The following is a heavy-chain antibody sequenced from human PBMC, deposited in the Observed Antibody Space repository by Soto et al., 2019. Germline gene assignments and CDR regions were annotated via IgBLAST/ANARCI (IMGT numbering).Heavy chain of an antibody. CDR1: GCTFIDFG. V-gene: IGHV1-18*01. J-gene: IGHJ3*01. D-gene: IGHD1-26*01. CDR3: ACRRGPGAIDAFDV. Sequence: QVQLVQSGIEVRQPGASVKVSCKASGCTFIDFGISWVRQAPGQGLEWMGWISINNGKTNFAQKFQDRVTMTTDTSTSTAYTELRSLNSGDTAVYFCACRRGPGAIDAFDVWGQGSMVTVSS. CDR2: ISINNGKT.